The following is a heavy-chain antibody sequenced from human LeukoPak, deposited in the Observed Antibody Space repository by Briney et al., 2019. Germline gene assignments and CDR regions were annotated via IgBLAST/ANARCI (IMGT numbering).Heavy chain of an antibody. CDR2: IYYSGST. J-gene: IGHJ4*02. CDR1: GGSVNSGTYY. D-gene: IGHD4-11*01. Sequence: SETLSLTCTVSGGSVNSGTYYWNWIRQPPGKGLEWIGYIYYSGSTNYNPSLKSRVTISVDTSKNQFSLKLSSVTAADMAVYYCARDRVRGNSNPYFDYWGQGTLVTVSS. V-gene: IGHV4-61*01. CDR3: ARDRVRGNSNPYFDY.